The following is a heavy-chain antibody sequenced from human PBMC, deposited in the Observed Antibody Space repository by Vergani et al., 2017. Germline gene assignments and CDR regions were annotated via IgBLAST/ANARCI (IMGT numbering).Heavy chain of an antibody. CDR1: GFTVSSNY. CDR2: ISGSGGST. D-gene: IGHD3-10*01. CDR3: AKDHMVRGAPLYYFDY. V-gene: IGHV3-23*04. J-gene: IGHJ4*02. Sequence: EVQLVESGGGLVQPGGSLRLSCAASGFTVSSNYMSWVRQAPGKGLEWVSVISGSGGSTYYADSVKGRFTISRDNSKNTLYLQMNSLRAEDTAVYYCAKDHMVRGAPLYYFDYWGQGTLVTVSS.